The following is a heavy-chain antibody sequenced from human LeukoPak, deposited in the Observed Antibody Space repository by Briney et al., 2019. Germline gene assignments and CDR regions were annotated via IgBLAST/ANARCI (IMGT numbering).Heavy chain of an antibody. CDR3: ARDLGGSYRSNWFDP. Sequence: ASVKVSCKASGYTLTGYYMHWVRQAPGQGLEWMGWISPNSGGTNYAQKFQGRVTMTRDTSISTAYMELSRLRSDDTAVYYCARDLGGSYRSNWFDPWGQGTLVTVSS. V-gene: IGHV1-2*02. CDR2: ISPNSGGT. D-gene: IGHD1-26*01. CDR1: GYTLTGYY. J-gene: IGHJ5*02.